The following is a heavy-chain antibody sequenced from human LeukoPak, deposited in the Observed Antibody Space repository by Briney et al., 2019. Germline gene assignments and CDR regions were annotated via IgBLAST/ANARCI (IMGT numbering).Heavy chain of an antibody. CDR2: INPNSGGT. CDR1: GYTFTGYS. Sequence: GASVKVSCKASGYTFTGYSMHWVRQAPGQGLEWMGWINPNSGGTNYAQKFQGRVTMTRDTSISTAYMELSRLRSDDTAVYYCARDGVRGVYRDYGYFELWGRGTLVTVSS. D-gene: IGHD3-10*01. J-gene: IGHJ2*01. V-gene: IGHV1-2*02. CDR3: ARDGVRGVYRDYGYFEL.